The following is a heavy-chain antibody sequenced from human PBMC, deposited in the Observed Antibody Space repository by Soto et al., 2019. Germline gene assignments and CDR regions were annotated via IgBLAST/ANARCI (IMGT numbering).Heavy chain of an antibody. CDR3: ARHGKRRFGVAPPPSYYFDY. D-gene: IGHD3-3*01. Sequence: SETLSLTCTVSGGSISSSSYYWGWIRQPPGKGLEWIGSIYYSGSTYYNPSLKSRVTISVDTSKNQFSLKLSSVTAADTAVYYCARHGKRRFGVAPPPSYYFDYWGQGTLVTVSS. V-gene: IGHV4-39*01. CDR1: GGSISSSSYY. CDR2: IYYSGST. J-gene: IGHJ4*02.